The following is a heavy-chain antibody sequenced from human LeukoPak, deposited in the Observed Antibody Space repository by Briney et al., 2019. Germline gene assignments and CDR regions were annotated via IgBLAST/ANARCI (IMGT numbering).Heavy chain of an antibody. D-gene: IGHD7-27*01. J-gene: IGHJ4*02. CDR1: GFTFSTYN. Sequence: GGSLRLSCAASGFTFSTYNMNWVRQAPGKGLEWVSYISSSSSTIYYADSVKGRFTISRDNAKNSLYLQMNSLRAEDTAAYYCARELSGVDYWGQGTLVTVSS. V-gene: IGHV3-48*01. CDR2: ISSSSSTI. CDR3: ARELSGVDY.